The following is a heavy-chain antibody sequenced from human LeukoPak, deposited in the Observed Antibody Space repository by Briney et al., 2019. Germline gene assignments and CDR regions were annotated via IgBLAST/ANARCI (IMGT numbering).Heavy chain of an antibody. Sequence: GGSLRLSCAASGFTFSNYAMSWVRPAPGKGLEWGSAILGSGVTTYYADSVKGRFTVSRDNSKSTLYLQMNTLRAEDTALYYCAKWGDYDVLAGYYVPDYWGQGTLVTVSS. CDR2: ILGSGVTT. V-gene: IGHV3-23*01. CDR1: GFTFSNYA. D-gene: IGHD3-9*01. CDR3: AKWGDYDVLAGYYVPDY. J-gene: IGHJ4*02.